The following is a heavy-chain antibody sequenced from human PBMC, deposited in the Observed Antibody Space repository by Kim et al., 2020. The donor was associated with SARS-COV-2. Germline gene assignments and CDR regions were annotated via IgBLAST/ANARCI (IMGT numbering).Heavy chain of an antibody. D-gene: IGHD3-16*02. CDR2: IRSKAYGGTT. CDR3: TRDFILPWGSYRNDAFDI. Sequence: GGSLRLSCTASGFTFGDYAMSWFRQAPGKGLEWVGFIRSKAYGGTTEYAASVKGRFTISRDDSKSIAYLQMNSLKTEDTAVYYCTRDFILPWGSYRNDAFDIWGQGTMVTVSS. J-gene: IGHJ3*02. CDR1: GFTFGDYA. V-gene: IGHV3-49*03.